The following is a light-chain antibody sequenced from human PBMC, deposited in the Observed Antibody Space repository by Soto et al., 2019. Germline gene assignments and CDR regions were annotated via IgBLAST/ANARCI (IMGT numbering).Light chain of an antibody. V-gene: IGLV2-14*01. CDR1: SSDVGGYND. CDR2: EVS. CDR3: SSYTSSSLV. J-gene: IGLJ3*02. Sequence: QSALTQPASVSGSPGHSITISCTGTSSDVGGYNDVSWYQQHTGNAPKLMIYEVSNRPTGVSNRVAGSKSGNTASLTISGLQAEDEADYYCSSYTSSSLVFGGGTKVTVL.